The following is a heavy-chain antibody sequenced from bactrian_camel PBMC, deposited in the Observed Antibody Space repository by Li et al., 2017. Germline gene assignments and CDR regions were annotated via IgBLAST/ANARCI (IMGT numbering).Heavy chain of an antibody. D-gene: IGHD1*01. V-gene: IGHV3S63*01. CDR1: EYTYNSYC. Sequence: HVQLVESGGGSVQAGGSLALSCVATEYTYNSYCMAWFRQSPQTSWLERERVARIGIDGTTTYADSVKGRFTISQDNSKNEVYLQMNSLKAEDTAVYYCERDSDPEYMVYPIAGLSCPDQQFGYWGRGTQVTVS. J-gene: IGHJ6*01. CDR3: ERDSDPEYMVYPIAGLSCPDQQFGY. CDR2: IGIDGTT.